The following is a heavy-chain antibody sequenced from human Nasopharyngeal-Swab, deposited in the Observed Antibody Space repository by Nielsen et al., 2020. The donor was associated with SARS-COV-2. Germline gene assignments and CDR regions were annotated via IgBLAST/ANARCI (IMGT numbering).Heavy chain of an antibody. CDR1: GFTFSSYG. V-gene: IGHV3-30*18. CDR3: AKGVYSYGYVADLYFDY. J-gene: IGHJ4*02. Sequence: GGSLRLSCAASGFTFSSYGMHWVRQAPGKGLEWVAVISYDGSNKYYADSVKGRFTISRDNSKNTLYLQMNSLRAEDTAVYYCAKGVYSYGYVADLYFDYWGQRTLVTVSS. D-gene: IGHD5-18*01. CDR2: ISYDGSNK.